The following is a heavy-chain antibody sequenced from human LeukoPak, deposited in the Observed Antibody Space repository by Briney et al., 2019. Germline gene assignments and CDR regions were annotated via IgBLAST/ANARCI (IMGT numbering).Heavy chain of an antibody. J-gene: IGHJ5*02. Sequence: GGSLRLSCTVSGFTVSSNSWSWVRQASGKGLEWVSFIYSGGNTHYSDSVTGRFTISRDNSKNTLYLQMNSLRAEDTVVYYCAGGWFDPWGQGTLVTVSS. CDR3: AGGWFDP. V-gene: IGHV3-53*05. CDR1: GFTVSSNS. CDR2: IYSGGNT. D-gene: IGHD2-15*01.